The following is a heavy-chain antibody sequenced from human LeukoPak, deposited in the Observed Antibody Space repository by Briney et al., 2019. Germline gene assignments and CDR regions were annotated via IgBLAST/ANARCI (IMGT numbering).Heavy chain of an antibody. V-gene: IGHV3-NL1*01. CDR1: GFTFSSYG. CDR2: ISDSGRST. D-gene: IGHD3/OR15-3a*01. J-gene: IGHJ4*02. Sequence: GGPLRLSCAASGFTFSSYGMHWVRQAPGKGLEWVAGISDSGRSTNYADSVKGRFTISRDNPKNTLYMQMNSLRAEDTAVYFCAKRGVVIRVILVGFHKAAYYFESWGQGALVTVSS. CDR3: AKRGVVIRVILVGFHKAAYYFES.